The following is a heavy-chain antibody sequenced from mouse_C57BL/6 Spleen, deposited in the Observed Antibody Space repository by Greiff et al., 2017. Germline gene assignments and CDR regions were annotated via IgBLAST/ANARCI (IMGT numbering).Heavy chain of an antibody. CDR1: GFTFSDYG. CDR2: ISSGSSTI. D-gene: IGHD2-1*01. V-gene: IGHV5-17*01. CDR3: ARSLGNPLYFDV. J-gene: IGHJ1*03. Sequence: VQLKESGGGLVKPGGSLKLSCAASGFTFSDYGMHWVRQAPEKGLEWVAYISSGSSTIYYADTVKGRFTISRDNAKNTLFLQMTSLRSEDTAMYYCARSLGNPLYFDVWGTGTTVTVSS.